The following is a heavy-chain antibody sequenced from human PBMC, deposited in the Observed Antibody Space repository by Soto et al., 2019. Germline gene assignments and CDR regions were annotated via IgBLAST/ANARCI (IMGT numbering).Heavy chain of an antibody. CDR2: TDWDDDK. CDR1: GFSLSTSGMC. J-gene: IGHJ4*02. V-gene: IGHV2-70*11. Sequence: SGPTLVNPTQTLTLTCTFSGFSLSTSGMCVSWIRQPPGKALEWLARTDWDDDKYYSTSLKTRLTISKDTSKNQLSLNLTSLTAADTAIYYCTRANWYSEYWGQGTLVTVSS. D-gene: IGHD7-27*01. CDR3: TRANWYSEY.